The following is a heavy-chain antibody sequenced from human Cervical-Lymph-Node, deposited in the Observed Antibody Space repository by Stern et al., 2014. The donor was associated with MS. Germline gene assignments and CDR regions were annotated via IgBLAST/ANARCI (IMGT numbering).Heavy chain of an antibody. J-gene: IGHJ3*02. V-gene: IGHV1-18*01. D-gene: IGHD2-15*01. CDR2: ISAYNGNT. CDR3: ARGLLGSENAFDI. Sequence: VPLVQSGPEVKKPGASVKVTCKASGYTFTSSGISWVRLPPAQGLELVGWISAYNGNTNYAQKLQGRVTMTTDTSTSTAYMELRSLRSDDTAVYYCARGLLGSENAFDIWGQGTMVTVSS. CDR1: GYTFTSSG.